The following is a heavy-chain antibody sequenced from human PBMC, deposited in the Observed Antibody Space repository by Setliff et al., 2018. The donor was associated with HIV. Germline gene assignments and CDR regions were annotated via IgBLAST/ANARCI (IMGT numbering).Heavy chain of an antibody. CDR2: IHYTGIS. D-gene: IGHD6-13*01. J-gene: IGHJ4*02. CDR1: GASLSTHY. V-gene: IGHV4-59*11. CDR3: ARDPGRTAAGTEYFDY. Sequence: KTSETLSLTCVISGASLSTHYWSWIRQSPGKGLEWIGNIHYTGISDFNPSLKRRATISLDRPKMQFSLKLNSVTAADTAIYYCARDPGRTAAGTEYFDYWGQGVLVTVSS.